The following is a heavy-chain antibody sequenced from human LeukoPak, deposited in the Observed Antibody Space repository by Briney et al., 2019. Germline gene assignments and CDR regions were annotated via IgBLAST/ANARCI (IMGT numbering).Heavy chain of an antibody. Sequence: SETLSLTCTVSGGSISGYYWSWIRQPPGKGLEWIGYIHYSVSTDSNPSLKSRVTISVDTSKNQFSLKLSSVTAADTAVYYCARHYCSADKCYYFDYWGQGTLVTVSS. D-gene: IGHD2-15*01. J-gene: IGHJ4*02. CDR3: ARHYCSADKCYYFDY. CDR1: GGSISGYY. V-gene: IGHV4-59*08. CDR2: IHYSVST.